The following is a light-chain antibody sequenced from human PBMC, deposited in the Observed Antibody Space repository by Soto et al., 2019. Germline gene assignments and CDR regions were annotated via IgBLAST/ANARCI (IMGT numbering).Light chain of an antibody. Sequence: EIVLTQSPGTLSLSPGERATLSCRASQSVSSSYLAWYQQKPGQAPRLLLYGASSRATGIPDRFSGSGSGTDFTLTISRLEPGDFAVYYCQQYGGSPWTFGQGTKVDIK. CDR1: QSVSSSY. V-gene: IGKV3-20*01. CDR2: GAS. CDR3: QQYGGSPWT. J-gene: IGKJ1*01.